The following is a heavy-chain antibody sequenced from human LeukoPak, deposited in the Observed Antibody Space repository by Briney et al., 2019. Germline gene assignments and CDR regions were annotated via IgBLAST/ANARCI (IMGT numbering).Heavy chain of an antibody. CDR1: GGSISSYY. V-gene: IGHV4-4*07. Sequence: PSETLSLTCTVSGGSISSYYWSWIRQPAGKGLEWIGRIHTSGSTNYNPSLKSRVTMSVDTSKNQFSLKLSSVTAADTAVYYCARDRAAAGTGNNWFDPWGQGTLVTVSS. J-gene: IGHJ5*02. CDR3: ARDRAAAGTGNNWFDP. CDR2: IHTSGST. D-gene: IGHD6-13*01.